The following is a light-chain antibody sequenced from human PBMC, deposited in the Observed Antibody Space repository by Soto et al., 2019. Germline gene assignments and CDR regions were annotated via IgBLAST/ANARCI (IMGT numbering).Light chain of an antibody. V-gene: IGKV1-5*01. CDR3: QQYNSYSQT. Sequence: DIQLTQSPSPLSASVGDRFTITCRASQTINSWLAWYQQKPGRAPKVLIFDASSLKTGVPSRFSGSGSGTEFTLTISSLQPDDFATYYCQQYNSYSQTFGQGTKVDIK. J-gene: IGKJ1*01. CDR1: QTINSW. CDR2: DAS.